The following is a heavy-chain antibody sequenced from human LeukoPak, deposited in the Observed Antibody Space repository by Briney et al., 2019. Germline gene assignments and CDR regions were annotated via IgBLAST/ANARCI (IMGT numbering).Heavy chain of an antibody. J-gene: IGHJ4*02. CDR2: INAGNGNT. D-gene: IGHD2-15*01. CDR1: GYTLTELS. Sequence: ASVKVSCKVSGYTLTELSMHWVRQAPGQRLEWMGWINAGNGNTKYSQKFQGRVTITRDTSASTAYVELSSLRSEDTAVYYCARDEVVAAEFNYWGQGTLVTVSS. CDR3: ARDEVVAAEFNY. V-gene: IGHV1-3*01.